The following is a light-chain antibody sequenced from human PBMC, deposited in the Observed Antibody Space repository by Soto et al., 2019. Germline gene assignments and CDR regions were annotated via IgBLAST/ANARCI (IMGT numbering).Light chain of an antibody. CDR3: QQYGSSPLT. V-gene: IGKV3-20*01. CDR2: GAS. CDR1: QSVSSSY. Sequence: EIVLTQSPGTLSLSPGERATLSCRASQSVSSSYLAWYQQKPGQAPRLLIYGASSRATGIPDRFSGSGSGTYFTITISRLEPEDFAVYYWQQYGSSPLTFGQGTKLEIK. J-gene: IGKJ2*01.